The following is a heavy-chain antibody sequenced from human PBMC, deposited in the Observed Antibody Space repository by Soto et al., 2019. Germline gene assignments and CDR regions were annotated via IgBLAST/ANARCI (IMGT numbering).Heavy chain of an antibody. V-gene: IGHV1-69*13. CDR2: IIPIFGTA. Sequence: SVQVFCKASGGTFRSYAISWVRQAPGQGLEWMGGIIPIFGTANYAQKFQGRVTITADESTSTAYMELSSLRSEDTAVYYCARAMVRGVSITVYFDYWGQGTLVTVAS. J-gene: IGHJ4*02. D-gene: IGHD3-10*01. CDR1: GGTFRSYA. CDR3: ARAMVRGVSITVYFDY.